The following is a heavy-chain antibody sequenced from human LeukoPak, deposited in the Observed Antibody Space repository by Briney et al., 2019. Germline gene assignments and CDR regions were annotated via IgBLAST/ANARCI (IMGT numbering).Heavy chain of an antibody. J-gene: IGHJ4*02. CDR1: GGTFSSYA. CDR3: ARGRQLDLYYSDY. Sequence: GSSVKVSCKASGGTFSSYAISWVRQAPGQGLVWMGGIIPIFGTANYAQKFQGRVTITTDESTSTAYMELSSLRSEDTAVYYRARGRQLDLYYSDYWGQGTLVTVSS. D-gene: IGHD6-13*01. V-gene: IGHV1-69*05. CDR2: IIPIFGTA.